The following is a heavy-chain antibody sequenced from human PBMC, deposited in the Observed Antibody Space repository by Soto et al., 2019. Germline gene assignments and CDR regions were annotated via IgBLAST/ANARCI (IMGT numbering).Heavy chain of an antibody. V-gene: IGHV4-30-4*01. CDR2: IYYSGST. Sequence: SETLSLTCTVSGGSISTVDYWWSWIRQSPDMGLEWIGYIYYSGSTYYNPSLKSRVTISVDTSKNQFSLKLSSVTAADTAVYYCAALFHDYSNYAKGAEPDPFDYWGQGTLVTVSS. CDR3: AALFHDYSNYAKGAEPDPFDY. J-gene: IGHJ4*02. D-gene: IGHD4-4*01. CDR1: GGSISTVDYW.